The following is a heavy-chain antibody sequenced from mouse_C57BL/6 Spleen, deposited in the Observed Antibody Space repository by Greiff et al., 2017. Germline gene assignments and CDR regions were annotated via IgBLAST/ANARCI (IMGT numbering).Heavy chain of an antibody. CDR3: TRYDTGNYYAMDY. CDR2: IDPETGGT. D-gene: IGHD2-3*01. J-gene: IGHJ4*01. Sequence: QVQLKESGAELVRPGASVTLSCKASGYTFTDYEMHWVKQTPVHGLEWIGAIDPETGGTAYNQKFKGKAILTADKSSSTAYMELRRLRSEDSAVYYITRYDTGNYYAMDYWGQGTSVTVSS. V-gene: IGHV1-15*01. CDR1: GYTFTDYE.